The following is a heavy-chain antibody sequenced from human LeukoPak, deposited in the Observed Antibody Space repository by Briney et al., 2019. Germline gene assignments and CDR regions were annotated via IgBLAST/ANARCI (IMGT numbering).Heavy chain of an antibody. CDR3: ARGRGYCSGGSCYSVFDY. J-gene: IGHJ4*02. CDR1: GGTFSSYA. V-gene: IGHV1-69*05. Sequence: ASVKVSCKASGGTFSSYAISWVRQAPGQGLEWMGRIIPIFGTANYAQKFEGRVTITRDESTSTAYMKLSSLRPEDTAVYYCARGRGYCSGGSCYSVFDYWGQGTLVTVSS. CDR2: IIPIFGTA. D-gene: IGHD2-15*01.